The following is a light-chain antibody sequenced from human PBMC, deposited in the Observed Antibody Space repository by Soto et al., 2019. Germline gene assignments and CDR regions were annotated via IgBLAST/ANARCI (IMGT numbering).Light chain of an antibody. V-gene: IGKV1-27*01. CDR3: QKYNSAPLT. CDR2: DAS. Sequence: IKLTQSPSSLSASVGDRVTVTCLASQDIRNYLAWYQQKPGKAPKLLICDASTLYSGVPSRFSGSGSGTDCTLTISSLQPEDVTAYYCQKYNSAPLTFCGGTKVDIK. J-gene: IGKJ4*01. CDR1: QDIRNY.